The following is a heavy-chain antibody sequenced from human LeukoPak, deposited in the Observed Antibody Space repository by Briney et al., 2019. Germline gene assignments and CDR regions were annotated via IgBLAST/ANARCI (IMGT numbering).Heavy chain of an antibody. Sequence: GGSLRLSCAASGFTFSSYEMNWVRQAPGKGLEWVSYISSSGSTIYYADSLKGRFTISRDNAKNSLYLQMNSLRAEDTAVYYCARTGKPDYGDYRYYYMDVWGKGTTVTVSS. CDR3: ARTGKPDYGDYRYYYMDV. V-gene: IGHV3-48*03. CDR2: ISSSGSTI. J-gene: IGHJ6*03. CDR1: GFTFSSYE. D-gene: IGHD4-17*01.